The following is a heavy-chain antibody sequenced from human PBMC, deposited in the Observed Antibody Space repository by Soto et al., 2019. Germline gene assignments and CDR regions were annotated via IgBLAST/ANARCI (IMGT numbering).Heavy chain of an antibody. D-gene: IGHD2-8*01. J-gene: IGHJ4*02. CDR3: ARYCNNSDCRHLYYFDY. CDR1: GFIFSYYG. V-gene: IGHV3-30*03. Sequence: GGSLRLPCAASGFIFSYYGMHWVRQAPGKGLVWVSVISNDGGDKKYANSGKGRFTISRENAKNTMYLQMNSLRAADTAVYYCARYCNNSDCRHLYYFDYWGLGTLVTVSS. CDR2: ISNDGGDK.